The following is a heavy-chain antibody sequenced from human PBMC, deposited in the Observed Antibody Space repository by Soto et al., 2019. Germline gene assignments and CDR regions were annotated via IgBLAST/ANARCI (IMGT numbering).Heavy chain of an antibody. CDR3: AKDHEMATIRHYFDY. Sequence: QVQLVESGGGVVQPGRSLRLSCAASGFTFSSYGMHWVRQAPGKGLEWVAVISYDGSNKYYADSVKGRFTISRDNSKNTLYLQMNSLRAEDTAVYYCAKDHEMATIRHYFDYWGQGTLVTVSS. CDR2: ISYDGSNK. J-gene: IGHJ4*02. V-gene: IGHV3-30*18. CDR1: GFTFSSYG. D-gene: IGHD5-12*01.